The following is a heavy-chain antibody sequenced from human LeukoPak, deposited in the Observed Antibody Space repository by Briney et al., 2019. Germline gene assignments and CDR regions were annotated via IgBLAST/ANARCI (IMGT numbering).Heavy chain of an antibody. CDR1: GGSISTGGYY. Sequence: SETLSLTCTVSGGSISTGGYYWSWIRQHPGKGLEWIGYIYYSGSTYYNPSLKSRLTISVDTSKNQFSLKLNSVTAADTAVYYCARGQRRLQDYWGQGTLVTVSS. CDR2: IYYSGST. CDR3: ARGQRRLQDY. V-gene: IGHV4-31*03. J-gene: IGHJ4*02.